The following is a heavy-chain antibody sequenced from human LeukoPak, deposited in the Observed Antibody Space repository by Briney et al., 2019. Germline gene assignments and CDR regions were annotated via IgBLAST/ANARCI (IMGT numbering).Heavy chain of an antibody. CDR1: GYSFTSYW. J-gene: IGHJ4*02. D-gene: IGHD2-2*01. Sequence: GESLKISCKGPGYSFTSYWIGWVRQMPGKGLEWMGIIYPGDSDTSYSPSFQGQVTISADKSISTAYLQWSSLKASDTAMYYCARPYCSSSSCPSYFDYWGQGTLVTVSS. CDR2: IYPGDSDT. CDR3: ARPYCSSSSCPSYFDY. V-gene: IGHV5-51*03.